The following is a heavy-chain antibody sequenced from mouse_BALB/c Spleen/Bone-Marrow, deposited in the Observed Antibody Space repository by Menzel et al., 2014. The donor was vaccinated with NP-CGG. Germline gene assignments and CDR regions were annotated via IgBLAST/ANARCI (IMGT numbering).Heavy chain of an antibody. CDR3: ARVNPWYFDV. V-gene: IGHV14-3*02. D-gene: IGHD2-2*01. CDR2: IDPASGDT. Sequence: EVKLVESGAELVKPGASVKLSRTASGFNIKDTYIHWVMQRPEQGLAWIGRIDPASGDTKFDPKFQGKATITADTSSNTAYLQVTSLTSEDTAVYYCARVNPWYFDVWGAGTTVTVSS. J-gene: IGHJ1*01. CDR1: GFNIKDTY.